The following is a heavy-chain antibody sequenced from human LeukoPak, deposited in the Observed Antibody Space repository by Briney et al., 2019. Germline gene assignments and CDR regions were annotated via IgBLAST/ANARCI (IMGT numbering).Heavy chain of an antibody. D-gene: IGHD6-13*01. J-gene: IGHJ4*02. CDR3: AREQQLIRGDY. V-gene: IGHV1-18*01. CDR1: GATFSSYA. Sequence: ASVKVSCKASGATFSSYAITWVRQAPGQGLEWMGWISAYNGNSHYTQKFQGRVTMTTDTSTSTAYMELKSLRSDDTAVYYCAREQQLIRGDYWGQGTLVTVSS. CDR2: ISAYNGNS.